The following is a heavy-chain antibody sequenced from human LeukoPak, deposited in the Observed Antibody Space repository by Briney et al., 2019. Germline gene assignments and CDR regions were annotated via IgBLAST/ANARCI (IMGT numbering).Heavy chain of an antibody. CDR3: ARDDGDSPFDY. CDR2: INPNSGGT. J-gene: IGHJ4*02. CDR1: GYTFTGYY. Sequence: APVKVSCKDSGYTFTGYYMHWVRQAPGQGLEWMGRINPNSGGTNYAQKFQGRVTMTRDTSISTAYMELSRLRSDDTAVYYCARDDGDSPFDYWGQGTLVTVSS. V-gene: IGHV1-2*06. D-gene: IGHD4-17*01.